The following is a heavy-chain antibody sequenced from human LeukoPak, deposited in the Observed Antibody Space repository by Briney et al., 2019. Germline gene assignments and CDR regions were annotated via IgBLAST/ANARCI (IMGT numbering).Heavy chain of an antibody. CDR1: GGSISSTSYY. V-gene: IGHV4-39*07. Sequence: KSSETLSLTCVVSGGSISSTSYYWGWIRQPPGKGLEWIGSIYYSGSTYYNPSLKSRVTISVDTSKNQFSLKLSSVTAADTAVYYCARVFDYWGQGTLVTVSS. CDR2: IYYSGST. CDR3: ARVFDY. J-gene: IGHJ4*02.